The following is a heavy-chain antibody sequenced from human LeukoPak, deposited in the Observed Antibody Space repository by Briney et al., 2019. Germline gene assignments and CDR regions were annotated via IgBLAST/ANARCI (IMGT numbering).Heavy chain of an antibody. D-gene: IGHD2-21*02. Sequence: SQTLSLTCAISGESVSRNDAAWSWIRQSPSRGLEWLGRTYYRSKWYNDYAVSVKSRMTINPDTSKNQFSLQLNSVTPEDTAVYYCARDHCGGDCPPDYWGQGTLVTVSS. J-gene: IGHJ4*02. CDR3: ARDHCGGDCPPDY. CDR1: GESVSRNDAA. V-gene: IGHV6-1*01. CDR2: TYYRSKWYN.